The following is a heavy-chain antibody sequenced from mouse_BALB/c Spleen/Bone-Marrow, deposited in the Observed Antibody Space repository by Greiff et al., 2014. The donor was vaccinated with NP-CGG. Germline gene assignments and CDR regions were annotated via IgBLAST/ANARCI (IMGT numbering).Heavy chain of an antibody. J-gene: IGHJ1*01. Sequence: VQLQQSGAELAKPGASVKMSCKASGYTFTSYWMRWVKQRPGQGLEWIGYINPSTGYTDYNQKFKDKATLTADKSSSTAYMHLSSLTSEDSAVYYCARRDYWYFDVWGAGTTVTVSS. V-gene: IGHV1-7*01. CDR1: GYTFTSYW. CDR3: ARRDYWYFDV. CDR2: INPSTGYT.